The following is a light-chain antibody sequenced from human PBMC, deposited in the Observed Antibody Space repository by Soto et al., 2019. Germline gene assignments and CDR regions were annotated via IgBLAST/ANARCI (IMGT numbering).Light chain of an antibody. Sequence: EIVLSQSTGTLSFSPRERATLSCRASQTVRNNYLAWYQQKPGQAPRLLIYDASSRATGIPDRFSGGGSGTDFTLTISRLEPEDFAVYYCQQFSSYPLTFGGGTKVDIK. V-gene: IGKV3-20*01. CDR2: DAS. J-gene: IGKJ4*01. CDR3: QQFSSYPLT. CDR1: QTVRNNY.